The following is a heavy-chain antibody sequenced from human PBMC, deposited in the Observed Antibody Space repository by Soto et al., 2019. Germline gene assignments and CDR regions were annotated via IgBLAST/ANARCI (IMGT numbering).Heavy chain of an antibody. J-gene: IGHJ4*02. CDR3: ARSPRGLGNFDY. Sequence: QVQLQASGPGLVYPSQTLSLTCAVSGGSISSGGAYYWSWIRQSPGKALEWIGYIHYSGSAYYNSSLKSRVTMSVDPAKNQFSLKGTSVTAADTAVYYCARSPRGLGNFDYWGQGSLVTVSS. CDR2: IHYSGSA. V-gene: IGHV4-30-4*01. CDR1: GGSISSGGAYY. D-gene: IGHD1-26*01.